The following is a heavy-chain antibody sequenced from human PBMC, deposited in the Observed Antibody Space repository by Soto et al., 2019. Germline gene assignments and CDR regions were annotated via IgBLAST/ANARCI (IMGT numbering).Heavy chain of an antibody. J-gene: IGHJ4*02. CDR3: AKDVARIAETYYFDY. CDR1: GFTFDDYA. D-gene: IGHD6-13*01. V-gene: IGHV3-9*01. CDR2: ISWNSGSI. Sequence: GGSLRLSCAASGFTFDDYAMHWVRQAPGKGLEWVSGISWNSGSIGYADSVKSRFTISRDNAKNSLYLQMNSLRAEDTALYYCAKDVARIAETYYFDYWGQGTLVTVSS.